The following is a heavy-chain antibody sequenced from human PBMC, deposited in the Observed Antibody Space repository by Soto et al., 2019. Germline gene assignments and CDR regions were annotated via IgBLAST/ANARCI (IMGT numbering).Heavy chain of an antibody. CDR3: ARADGYNQLFDY. CDR2: IYYSGST. V-gene: IGHV4-59*01. D-gene: IGHD5-12*01. J-gene: IGHJ4*02. Sequence: SETLSLTCTVSGDSLSGYYWSWIRQTPGKGLEWIGYIYYSGSTNYNPSLKSRVTISVDTSKNQFSLKLSSVTAADTAVYYCARADGYNQLFDYWGQGTLVTVSS. CDR1: GDSLSGYY.